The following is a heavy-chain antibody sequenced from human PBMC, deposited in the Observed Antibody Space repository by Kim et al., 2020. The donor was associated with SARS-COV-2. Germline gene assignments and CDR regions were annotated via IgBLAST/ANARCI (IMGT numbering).Heavy chain of an antibody. CDR3: ARDLATSNDALDI. Sequence: YYNPSLESRISISMDTSKNHFSLKMSSVTAADTAVYFCARDLATSNDALDIWGQGTMATVSS. V-gene: IGHV4-31*02. D-gene: IGHD1-26*01. J-gene: IGHJ3*02.